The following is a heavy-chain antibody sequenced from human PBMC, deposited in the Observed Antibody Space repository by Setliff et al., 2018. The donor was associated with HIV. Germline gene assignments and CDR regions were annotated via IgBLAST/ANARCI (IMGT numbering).Heavy chain of an antibody. Sequence: SETLSLTCTVSGGSISSGGYYWSWIRQHPGKGPEWIGYIYYNGSTYYNPSLKSRVSMSVDTSKDQVSLKLSTVTAADTAVYYCAREGKFRYYYYMDVWGKGTTVTVSS. D-gene: IGHD3-10*01. CDR3: AREGKFRYYYYMDV. V-gene: IGHV4-31*03. CDR2: IYYNGST. CDR1: GGSISSGGYY. J-gene: IGHJ6*03.